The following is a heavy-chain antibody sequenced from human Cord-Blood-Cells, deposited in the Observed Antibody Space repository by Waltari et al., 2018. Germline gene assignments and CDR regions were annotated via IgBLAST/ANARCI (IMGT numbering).Heavy chain of an antibody. V-gene: IGHV2-5*01. Sequence: QITLKESGPTLVKPTQTLTLTCTFSGFSLSTSGVGVGWIRQPPGQALEWLALIYWNDDKRYSPSLKSRLTITKDTSKNQVVLTMTNMDPVDTATYYCAHSGPPDQYRYNWNYEYHDAFDIWDQGTMVTVSS. CDR1: GFSLSTSGVG. CDR2: IYWNDDK. D-gene: IGHD1-7*01. CDR3: AHSGPPDQYRYNWNYEYHDAFDI. J-gene: IGHJ3*02.